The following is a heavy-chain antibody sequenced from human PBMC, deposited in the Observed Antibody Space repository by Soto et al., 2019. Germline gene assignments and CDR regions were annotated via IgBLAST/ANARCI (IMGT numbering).Heavy chain of an antibody. CDR3: ARLRTSGYYSHFYYGMDV. J-gene: IGHJ6*02. V-gene: IGHV1-18*01. CDR2: VSPYNDNT. Sequence: QVQLVQSGSEVKKPGASVKVTCKASGYMFYNFGISWVRQAPGQGLEWMGWVSPYNDNTNYAQKFQGRVTMTTDTSTTTASMELRSLRSDDTAVYYCARLRTSGYYSHFYYGMDVWGQGTTVTVSS. CDR1: GYMFYNFG. D-gene: IGHD3-22*01.